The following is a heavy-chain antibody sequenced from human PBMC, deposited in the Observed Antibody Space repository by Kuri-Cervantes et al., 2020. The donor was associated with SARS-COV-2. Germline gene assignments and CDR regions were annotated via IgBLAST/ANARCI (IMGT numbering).Heavy chain of an antibody. CDR1: GFTFSSYA. D-gene: IGHD2-15*01. V-gene: IGHV3-23*01. CDR3: AKIGTQYCSAGSCYVDY. CDR2: ISGSGGST. J-gene: IGHJ4*02. Sequence: GGSLRLSCAASGFTFSSYAMSRVRQAPGKGLEWVSAISGSGGSTYYADSVKGRSTVSRDNSKNTLYLQMNSLRAEDTAVYYCAKIGTQYCSAGSCYVDYWGQGTLVTVSS.